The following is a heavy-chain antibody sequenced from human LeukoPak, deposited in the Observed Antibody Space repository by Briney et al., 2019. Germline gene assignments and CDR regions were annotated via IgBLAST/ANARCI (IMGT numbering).Heavy chain of an antibody. D-gene: IGHD6-13*01. J-gene: IGHJ4*02. Sequence: SETLSLTCTVSGGSINSSYWSWIRQPAGKGLEWIGRIYTSGSTNYNPSPKSRVTMSVDTSKNQFSLKLSSVTAADTAVYYCARGGPSIAAGFDYWGQGTLVTVSS. CDR3: ARGGPSIAAGFDY. CDR2: IYTSGST. V-gene: IGHV4-4*07. CDR1: GGSINSSY.